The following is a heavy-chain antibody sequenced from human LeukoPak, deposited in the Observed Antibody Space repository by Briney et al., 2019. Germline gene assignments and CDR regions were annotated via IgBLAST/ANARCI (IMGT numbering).Heavy chain of an antibody. CDR3: AKDMGDIGYCRAAQLFDY. CDR1: GFTFDDYA. J-gene: IGHJ4*02. V-gene: IGHV3-43*02. CDR2: ISGDGGST. Sequence: GGSLRLSCAASGFTFDDYAMHWVRQAPGKGLEWVSLISGDGGSTYYADSVKGRFTISRDNSKNSLYLQMNSLRTEDTALYYCAKDMGDIGYCRAAQLFDYWGQGTLVTVSS. D-gene: IGHD2-15*01.